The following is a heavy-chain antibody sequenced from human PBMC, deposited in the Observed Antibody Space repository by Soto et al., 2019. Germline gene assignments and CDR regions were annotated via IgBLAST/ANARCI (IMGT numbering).Heavy chain of an antibody. CDR1: GGSIISYY. Sequence: QAQLQESGPGLVKPSETLSLTCTVSGGSIISYYWSWIRQPPGKGLEWIGYIYSSGSTNYNPSLKSRVSLSVDTSKNQFSLKLSSVTAADTAVYYCARGQWLANDAFDIWGQGTMVTVSS. CDR2: IYSSGST. D-gene: IGHD6-19*01. CDR3: ARGQWLANDAFDI. V-gene: IGHV4-59*01. J-gene: IGHJ3*02.